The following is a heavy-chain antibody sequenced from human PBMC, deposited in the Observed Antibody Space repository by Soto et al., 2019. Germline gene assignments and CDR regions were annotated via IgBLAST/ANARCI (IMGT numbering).Heavy chain of an antibody. J-gene: IGHJ6*02. CDR1: GFSIRDYW. Sequence: VGSLRLSCEASGFSIRDYWMHWVRQAPGEGLVWVSCINGDASSTTYADSVKGRFTISRDDAKNTVYLQMTSLRAEDTAVYFCARDRSYAMEVWGQGTRVTAP. V-gene: IGHV3-74*01. CDR2: INGDASST. CDR3: ARDRSYAMEV.